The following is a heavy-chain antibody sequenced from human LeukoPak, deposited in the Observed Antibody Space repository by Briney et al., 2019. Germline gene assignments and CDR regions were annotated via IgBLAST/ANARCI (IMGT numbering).Heavy chain of an antibody. V-gene: IGHV4-39*01. CDR2: IHYSGST. Sequence: SETLSLTCTVSGGSISSSSYYWGWIRQPPGKGLEWIGSIHYSGSTYNNPSLKSRVTLSVDTSKNQFSLKLSSVTAAVTAVYYCARPYSSSWYSSGFDYWGQGTLVTVSS. CDR3: ARPYSSSWYSSGFDY. J-gene: IGHJ4*02. CDR1: GGSISSSSYY. D-gene: IGHD6-13*01.